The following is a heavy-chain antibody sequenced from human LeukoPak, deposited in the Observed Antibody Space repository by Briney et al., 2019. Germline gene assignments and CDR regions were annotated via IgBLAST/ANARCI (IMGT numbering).Heavy chain of an antibody. D-gene: IGHD6-19*01. V-gene: IGHV3-30-3*01. CDR1: GFTFSSYA. Sequence: PGGSLRLSCAASGFTFSSYAMHWVRQAPGKGLEWVAVISYDGSNKYYADSVKGRFTISRDNSKNTLYLQMNSLRAEDTAVYYCASAAYSSGWYVDYWGQGTLVTVSS. J-gene: IGHJ4*02. CDR3: ASAAYSSGWYVDY. CDR2: ISYDGSNK.